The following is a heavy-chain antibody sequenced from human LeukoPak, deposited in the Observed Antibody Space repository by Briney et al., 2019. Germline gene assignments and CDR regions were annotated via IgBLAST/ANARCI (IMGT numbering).Heavy chain of an antibody. D-gene: IGHD3-16*01. V-gene: IGHV3-23*01. CDR1: GFTFSSYA. J-gene: IGHJ4*02. Sequence: QPGGSLRLSCAASGFTFSSYAMSWVRQAPGKGLEWVSAISGSGGSTYYADSVKGRFTISRDNSKNTLYLQMNSLRPEDTAVYYCARTVPVTDNDWDYFDYWGQGTLVTVSS. CDR2: ISGSGGST. CDR3: ARTVPVTDNDWDYFDY.